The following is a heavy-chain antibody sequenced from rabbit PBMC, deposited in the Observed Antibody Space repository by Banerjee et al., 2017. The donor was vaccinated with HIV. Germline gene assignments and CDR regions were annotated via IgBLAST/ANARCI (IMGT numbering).Heavy chain of an antibody. D-gene: IGHD8-1*01. V-gene: IGHV1S45*01. CDR1: GFSFSNGYV. CDR3: TRDISSSYWGL. CDR2: INTISGDT. J-gene: IGHJ6*01. Sequence: QEQLEESGGDLVKPEGSLTLTCTASGFSFSNGYVMCWVRQAPGKGLEWIACINTISGDTVYATWAKGRFTISKASWTTVTLQMTSLTAADTASYFCTRDISSSYWGLWGLGTLVTVS.